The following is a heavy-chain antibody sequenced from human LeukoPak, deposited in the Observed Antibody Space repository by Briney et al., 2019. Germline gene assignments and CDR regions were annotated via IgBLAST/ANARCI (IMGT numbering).Heavy chain of an antibody. CDR3: ARGVLMGNFDY. CDR1: GFPYCSYA. V-gene: IGHV3-64*01. CDR2: ISSNGGST. Sequence: GGSLRLSCAASGFPYCSYAMLWVRQAPGKGLEYVSAISSNGGSTYYANSVKGRFTISRDNSKNTLYLQMGSLRAEDMAVYYCARGVLMGNFDYWGQGTLVTVSA. J-gene: IGHJ4*02. D-gene: IGHD3-10*01.